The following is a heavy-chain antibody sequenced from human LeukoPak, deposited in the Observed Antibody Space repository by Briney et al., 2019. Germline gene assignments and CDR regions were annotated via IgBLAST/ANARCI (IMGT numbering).Heavy chain of an antibody. CDR3: AKDGRNYGDHLDY. CDR2: ISYDGSNK. J-gene: IGHJ4*02. Sequence: GGSLRLSCAASGFTFSSYGMHWVRQAPGKGLEGVAVISYDGSNKYYADSVKGRFTISRDNSKNTLYLQMNSLRAEDTAVYYCAKDGRNYGDHLDYWGQGTLVTVSS. D-gene: IGHD4-17*01. CDR1: GFTFSSYG. V-gene: IGHV3-30*18.